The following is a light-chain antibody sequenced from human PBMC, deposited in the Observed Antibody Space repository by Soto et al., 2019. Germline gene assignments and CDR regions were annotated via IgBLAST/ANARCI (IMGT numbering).Light chain of an antibody. Sequence: QPVLTQPASVSGSPGQSITISCTGTSSDVGGYNYVSWYQQHPGKAPKLMIYEVSNRPSGVPDRFSASKSGTSASLAINGLQSADEAVYYCAAWDDSLAWVFGGGTQLTVL. V-gene: IGLV2-14*01. J-gene: IGLJ3*02. CDR1: SSDVGGYNY. CDR2: EVS. CDR3: AAWDDSLAWV.